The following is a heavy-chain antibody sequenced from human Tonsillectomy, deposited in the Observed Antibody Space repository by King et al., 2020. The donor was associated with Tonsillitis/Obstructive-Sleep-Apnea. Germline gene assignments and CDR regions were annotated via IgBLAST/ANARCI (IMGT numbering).Heavy chain of an antibody. CDR2: INSDGSRK. D-gene: IGHD4-17*01. V-gene: IGHV3-74*01. CDR3: ASPYGDFAFDI. Sequence: VQLVESGGGLVQPGGSLRLSCAASGFTFSSYWMHWVRQAPGKGLVWVSRINSDGSRKSYADSVKGRFTISRDNAKNTLYLQMNSLRAEDTAVYYCASPYGDFAFDIWGQGTMVTVSS. J-gene: IGHJ3*02. CDR1: GFTFSSYW.